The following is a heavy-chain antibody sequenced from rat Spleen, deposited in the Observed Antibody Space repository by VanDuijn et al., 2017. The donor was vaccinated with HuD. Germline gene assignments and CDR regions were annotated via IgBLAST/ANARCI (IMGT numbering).Heavy chain of an antibody. V-gene: IGHV5-29*01. CDR1: GFTFSDYY. J-gene: IGHJ2*01. Sequence: EVQLVESDGGLVQPGRSLKLACAASGFTFSDYYMAWVRQAPTKGLEWVATINYDGSRTDYRDSVKGRFTISRDNAKSTLYLQMDSLRSEETATYYCARSVFDYWGQGVMVTVSS. CDR3: ARSVFDY. CDR2: INYDGSRT.